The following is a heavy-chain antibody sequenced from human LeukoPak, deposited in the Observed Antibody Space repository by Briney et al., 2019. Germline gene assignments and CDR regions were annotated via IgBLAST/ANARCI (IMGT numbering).Heavy chain of an antibody. CDR3: ASAPFSVFGVVS. V-gene: IGHV3-74*03. CDR2: ISSDGITT. D-gene: IGHD3-3*01. J-gene: IGHJ5*02. CDR1: GFTFSTYW. Sequence: PAGSLRLSCAASGFTFSTYWMHCVRQSPGKGLLWVSRISSDGITTTYADSVRGRFTVSRDNAKNTLYLQIKSLRAEDTAIYFCASAPFSVFGVVSWGQGTLVTVSS.